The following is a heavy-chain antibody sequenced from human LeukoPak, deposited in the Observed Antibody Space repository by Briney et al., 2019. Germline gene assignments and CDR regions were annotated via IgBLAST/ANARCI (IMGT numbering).Heavy chain of an antibody. CDR1: GFTFSSYI. J-gene: IGHJ4*02. D-gene: IGHD3-10*01. CDR2: ITSIWGST. V-gene: IGHV3-64D*06. CDR3: VKDDSYYYGSGSSND. Sequence: GGSLRLSCSASGFTFSSYIMHWVRQAPGKGLEYVSAITSIWGSTYYADSVKGRFTISRDNSKNTLYLQMSSLRPEDTAVYYCVKDDSYYYGSGSSNDWGQGTLGTVSS.